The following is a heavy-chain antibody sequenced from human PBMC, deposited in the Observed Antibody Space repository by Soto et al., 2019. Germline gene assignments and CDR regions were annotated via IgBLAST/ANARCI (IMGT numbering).Heavy chain of an antibody. V-gene: IGHV1-18*01. CDR3: AGYCGGDCFTD. D-gene: IGHD2-21*02. Sequence: QVPLVQSGAEVKKPGASVKVSCKASGYTFTSYGINWVRQAPGQGLEWMGWISAYDGNTDYAQNLQGRVTMTTDTSTSTAYMELRSLRSDDTAVYYCAGYCGGDCFTDWGQGTLVTVSS. CDR2: ISAYDGNT. CDR1: GYTFTSYG. J-gene: IGHJ4*02.